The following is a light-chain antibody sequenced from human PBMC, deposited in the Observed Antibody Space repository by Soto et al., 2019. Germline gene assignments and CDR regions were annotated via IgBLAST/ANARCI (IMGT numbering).Light chain of an antibody. CDR2: DVS. Sequence: QSALTQPASVSGSPGQSITISCTGTSSDVGGYDYVSWYQQHPGKAPKLMIFDVSNRPSGVSNRFSGSKSGNTASLTISGLQTEDEADYYCSSYATNSDVLFGGGTKLTVL. CDR1: SSDVGGYDY. J-gene: IGLJ2*01. CDR3: SSYATNSDVL. V-gene: IGLV2-14*03.